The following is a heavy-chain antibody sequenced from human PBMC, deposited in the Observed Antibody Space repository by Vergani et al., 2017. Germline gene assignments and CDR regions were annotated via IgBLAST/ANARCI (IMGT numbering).Heavy chain of an antibody. D-gene: IGHD6-13*01. CDR2: IWYDGSNK. J-gene: IGHJ4*02. CDR1: GFTFSSYG. CDR3: ARAPGVLLVRTPLSVDY. V-gene: IGHV3-33*01. Sequence: QVQLVESGGGVVQPGRSLRLSCAASGFTFSSYGMHWVRQAPGKGLEWVAVIWYDGSNKYYADSVKGRFTIYRDNSKNTLYLQMNSLRAEETAVYYCARAPGVLLVRTPLSVDYWGQGTLVTVSS.